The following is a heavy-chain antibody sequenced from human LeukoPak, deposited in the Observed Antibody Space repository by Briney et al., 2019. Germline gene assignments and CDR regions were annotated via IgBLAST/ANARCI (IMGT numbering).Heavy chain of an antibody. J-gene: IGHJ4*02. Sequence: PGESLRLSCAASGFTFSSYWMHWVRQAPGKGLVWASRINSDGSSTSYADSVKGRFTISRDNAKNTLYLQMNSLRAEDTAVYYCARGDLRRAIDYWGQGTLVTVSS. CDR2: INSDGSST. CDR1: GFTFSSYW. CDR3: ARGDLRRAIDY. D-gene: IGHD1-26*01. V-gene: IGHV3-74*01.